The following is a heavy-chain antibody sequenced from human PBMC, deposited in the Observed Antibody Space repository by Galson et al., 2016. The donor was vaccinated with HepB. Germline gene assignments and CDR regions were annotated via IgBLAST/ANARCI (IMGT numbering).Heavy chain of an antibody. J-gene: IGHJ5*02. Sequence: SLRLSCAASGFTFTSQSMNWVRQAPGKGLEWVSYISYSSSTIYYADSVKGRFTISRDNAQNSLYLQMNNLRAEDTAVYYCTIAGFDPWGQGTLVTVSS. CDR1: GFTFTSQS. V-gene: IGHV3-48*01. CDR2: ISYSSSTI. CDR3: TIAGFDP.